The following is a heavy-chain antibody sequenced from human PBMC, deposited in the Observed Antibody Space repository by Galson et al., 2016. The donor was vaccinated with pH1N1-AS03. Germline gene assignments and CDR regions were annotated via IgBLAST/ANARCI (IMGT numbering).Heavy chain of an antibody. CDR3: ARDLGYCTTTGCQREWFDP. V-gene: IGHV1-18*01. Sequence: SVKVSCKASGGTFNAISWVRQAPGQGLEWMGWINTYNGHTNYAQKFQDRVTMTTDTTTSTAYMELRSLRSDDTAVYYCARDLGYCTTTGCQREWFDPWGQGTPVTVSS. CDR2: INTYNGHT. CDR1: GGTFNA. J-gene: IGHJ5*02. D-gene: IGHD2-2*01.